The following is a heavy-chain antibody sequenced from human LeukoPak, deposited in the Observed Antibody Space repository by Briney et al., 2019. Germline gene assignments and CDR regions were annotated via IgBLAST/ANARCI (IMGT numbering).Heavy chain of an antibody. V-gene: IGHV3-48*03. CDR1: GFTFSSYE. Sequence: GGSLRLSCAASGFTFSSYEMNWVRQAPGKGLEWVSYISSSGSTIYYADSVKGRFTISRDNSKNTLYLQMNSLRAEDTAVYYCAKDAAWVVDYWGQGTLVTVSS. CDR3: AKDAAWVVDY. CDR2: ISSSGSTI. J-gene: IGHJ4*02. D-gene: IGHD2-15*01.